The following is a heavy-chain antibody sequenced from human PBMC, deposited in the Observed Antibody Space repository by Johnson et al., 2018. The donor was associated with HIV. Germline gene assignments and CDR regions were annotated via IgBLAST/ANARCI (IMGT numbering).Heavy chain of an antibody. V-gene: IGHV3-30*04. D-gene: IGHD2-2*01. Sequence: QVQVVESGGAVVQPGRSLRLSCAASRFTFRTYAMHWVRQAPGKGLEWVAVISSDGNNKYYADSVKGRFHVYRDNSRNTLYLQMNSLRAADTAVYYCARPVTVVLPAGAFDFWGPGTMVTVSS. CDR1: RFTFRTYA. CDR3: ARPVTVVLPAGAFDF. J-gene: IGHJ3*01. CDR2: ISSDGNNK.